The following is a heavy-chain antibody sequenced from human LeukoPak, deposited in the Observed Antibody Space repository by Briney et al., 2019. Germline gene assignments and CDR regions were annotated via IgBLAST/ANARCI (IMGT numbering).Heavy chain of an antibody. J-gene: IGHJ4*02. D-gene: IGHD5-18*01. V-gene: IGHV3-74*01. CDR2: INSDGSST. Sequence: GGSLRLSCAASGFTFSSYWVHWVRQAPGKGLVWVSRINSDGSSTSYADSVKGRFTISRDNAKNTLYLQMNSLRAEDTAVYYCARLSGYSYGGGYWGQGTLVTVSS. CDR3: ARLSGYSYGGGY. CDR1: GFTFSSYW.